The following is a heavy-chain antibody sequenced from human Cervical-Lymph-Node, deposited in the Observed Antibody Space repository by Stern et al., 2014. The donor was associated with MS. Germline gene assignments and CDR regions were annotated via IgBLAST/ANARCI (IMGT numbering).Heavy chain of an antibody. Sequence: QVQLVESGGGVVQPGRSLRLSCTESGFTLMHFATHWVRQAPGQGLAWVASISDGGREKNYADSVKGRFSMSRDNPKKTVFLQMDSLRIEDTGTYYCARVPQRYCENGVCPDSIFWGRGTLVTVSS. V-gene: IGHV3-30-3*01. CDR1: GFTLMHFA. D-gene: IGHD3-9*01. J-gene: IGHJ4*02. CDR3: ARVPQRYCENGVCPDSIF. CDR2: ISDGGREK.